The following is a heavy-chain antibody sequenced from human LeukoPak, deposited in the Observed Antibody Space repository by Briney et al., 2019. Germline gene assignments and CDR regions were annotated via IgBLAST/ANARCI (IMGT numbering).Heavy chain of an antibody. D-gene: IGHD3-22*01. Sequence: ASVKDSCKDSGYTFTSYDINWVRQAAGQALEWMGWMNPNSGNTDYAQKFQGRVTITRNTSISTAYMELSSLRSEDTAIYYCAREDYYDSGSSDYWGQGTLVTVSS. CDR3: AREDYYDSGSSDY. CDR2: MNPNSGNT. V-gene: IGHV1-8*03. J-gene: IGHJ4*02. CDR1: GYTFTSYD.